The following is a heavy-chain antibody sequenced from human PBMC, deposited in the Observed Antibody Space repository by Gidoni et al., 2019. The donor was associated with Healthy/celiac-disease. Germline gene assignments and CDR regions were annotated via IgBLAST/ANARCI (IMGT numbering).Heavy chain of an antibody. J-gene: IGHJ6*02. D-gene: IGHD2-2*01. CDR3: AKDPRPALYGMDV. V-gene: IGHV3-9*01. CDR1: GFTFYDDD. Sequence: EVQLVESGGGLVQPGRSLRLSCAASGFTFYDDDMHWVRQAPGTGLEWVSGIGWNSGSIGYADSVKGRFTISRDNAKNSLYLQMNSLRAEDTALYYCAKDPRPALYGMDVWGQGTTVTVSS. CDR2: IGWNSGSI.